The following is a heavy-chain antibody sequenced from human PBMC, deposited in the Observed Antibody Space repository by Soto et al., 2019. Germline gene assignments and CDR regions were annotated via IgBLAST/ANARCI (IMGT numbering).Heavy chain of an antibody. V-gene: IGHV4-31*03. CDR3: VRSSQYPVTTLAY. J-gene: IGHJ4*02. D-gene: IGHD4-17*01. Sequence: SETLSLTCTVSGGSISSGGYYWSWIRQHPGKGLEWIGYIYYSESTYYNPSLKSRVTISVDTSKNQFSLKLSSVTAADTAVYYCVRSSQYPVTTLAYWGQGTPVLGSS. CDR2: IYYSEST. CDR1: GGSISSGGYY.